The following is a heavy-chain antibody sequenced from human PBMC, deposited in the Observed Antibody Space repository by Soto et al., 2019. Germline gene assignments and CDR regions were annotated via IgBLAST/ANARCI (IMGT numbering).Heavy chain of an antibody. V-gene: IGHV4-4*02. Sequence: SETLSLTCVVSGGSISSSNWWSWVRQPPGKGLEWIGEIFHNGNTYSNPSLTGRVTMSVDKSKNQFSLNLNSVTAADTAVYYCASRTYAMDVWGQGTTVTVSS. CDR2: IFHNGNT. CDR1: GGSISSSNW. CDR3: ASRTYAMDV. J-gene: IGHJ6*02.